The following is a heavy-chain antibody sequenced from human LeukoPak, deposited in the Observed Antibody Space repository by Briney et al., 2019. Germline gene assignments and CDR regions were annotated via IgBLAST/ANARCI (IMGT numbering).Heavy chain of an antibody. CDR2: ISGSGGST. J-gene: IGHJ3*02. V-gene: IGHV3-23*01. CDR3: AKGLDSSGFRDAFDI. CDR1: GFTFSSYA. D-gene: IGHD3-22*01. Sequence: GGSLRVSCAASGFTFSSYATSWVRQAPGKGLEWVSAISGSGGSTYYADSVKGRFTISRDNSKNTLYLQMNSLRAEDTAVYYCAKGLDSSGFRDAFDIWGQGTMVTVSS.